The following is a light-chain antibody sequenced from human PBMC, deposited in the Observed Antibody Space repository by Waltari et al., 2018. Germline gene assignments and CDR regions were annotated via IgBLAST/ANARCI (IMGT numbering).Light chain of an antibody. CDR3: QQYYTTPIT. J-gene: IGKJ5*01. Sequence: DIVMTQSPDSLAVSLGERATINCKSSQSVLYSSNNENYLAWYQQKPGQPPKLLIYCASSRESGVPDRFSGSGSGTDFTLTISSLQAEDVAVYYCQQYYTTPITFGQGTRLEIK. CDR1: QSVLYSSNNENY. V-gene: IGKV4-1*01. CDR2: CAS.